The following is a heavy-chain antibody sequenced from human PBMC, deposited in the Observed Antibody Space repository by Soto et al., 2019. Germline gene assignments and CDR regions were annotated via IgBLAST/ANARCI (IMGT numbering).Heavy chain of an antibody. CDR2: ISGSGGST. J-gene: IGHJ4*02. D-gene: IGHD3-3*01. CDR1: GFTFSSYA. Sequence: PGGSLRLSCAASGFTFSSYAMSWVRQAPGKGLEWVSAISGSGGSTYYADSVKGRFTISRDSSKNTLYLQMNSLRAEDTAVYYCAKGGVDFWSGYPLGFDYWGQGTLVTVSS. V-gene: IGHV3-23*01. CDR3: AKGGVDFWSGYPLGFDY.